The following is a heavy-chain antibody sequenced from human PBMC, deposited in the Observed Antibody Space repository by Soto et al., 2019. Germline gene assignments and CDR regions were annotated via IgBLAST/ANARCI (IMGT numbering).Heavy chain of an antibody. V-gene: IGHV1-18*01. CDR1: GYTFTTYG. J-gene: IGHJ1*01. CDR2: ISAYNGDT. D-gene: IGHD6-13*01. CDR3: ATAPGERYSSILSFQH. Sequence: QVQLVQSGAEVKEPGASVKVSCKASGYTFTTYGISWVRQAPGQGLEWMGWISAYNGDTNSAQKLQDRVTMTTDTSTRTAYMQLRSLRSDDTAVYYCATAPGERYSSILSFQHWGQGTLVTASS.